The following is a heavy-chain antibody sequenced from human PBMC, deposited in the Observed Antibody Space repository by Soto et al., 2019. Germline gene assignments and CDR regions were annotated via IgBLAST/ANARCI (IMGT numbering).Heavy chain of an antibody. Sequence: PSETLSLTCTVSGGSISSYYWSWIRQRPGKGLEWIGYIYYSGSTNYNPSLKSRVTISVDTSKNQFSLKLSSVTAADTAVYYCARHVRSVGCRGGSCYWGWFDPWGQGTLVTVSS. CDR1: GGSISSYY. CDR2: IYYSGST. CDR3: ARHVRSVGCRGGSCYWGWFDP. V-gene: IGHV4-59*08. J-gene: IGHJ5*02. D-gene: IGHD2-15*01.